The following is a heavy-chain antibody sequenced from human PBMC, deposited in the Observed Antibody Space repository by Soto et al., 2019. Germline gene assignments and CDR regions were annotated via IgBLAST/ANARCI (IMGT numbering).Heavy chain of an antibody. V-gene: IGHV1-2*04. CDR2: INPNSGGT. D-gene: IGHD6-19*01. J-gene: IGHJ4*02. Sequence: EASVKVSCKASGYTFTGYYMHWVRQAPGQGLEWMGWINPNSGGTNYAQKFQGWVTMTRDTSISTAYMELSRLRSDDTAVYYCAAIAVAGTGIDYWGQGTLVTVSS. CDR3: AAIAVAGTGIDY. CDR1: GYTFTGYY.